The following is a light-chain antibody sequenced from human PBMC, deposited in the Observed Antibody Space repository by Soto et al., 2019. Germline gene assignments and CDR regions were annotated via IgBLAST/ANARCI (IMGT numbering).Light chain of an antibody. Sequence: EIVMTQSPATLSVSPGERATLSCRASQSVSSNFAWYQQKPRQAPRLLIYGASPRATGIPARFSGSGSGTEFTLTISSLRSEDFAVYYCQQYSNWPLTFGGGTKVEIK. CDR1: QSVSSN. J-gene: IGKJ4*01. V-gene: IGKV3-15*01. CDR2: GAS. CDR3: QQYSNWPLT.